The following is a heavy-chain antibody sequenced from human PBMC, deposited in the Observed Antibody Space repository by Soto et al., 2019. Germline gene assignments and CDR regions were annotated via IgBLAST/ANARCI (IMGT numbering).Heavy chain of an antibody. V-gene: IGHV3-30*18. Sequence: GGSLRLSCAASGFPFSSYGMHWVRQAPGKGLEWVAVISYDGSNKYYADSVKGRFTISRDNSKNTLYLQMNSLRAEDTAVYYCAKAPTSQLVMSWGQGTLVTVSS. CDR2: ISYDGSNK. D-gene: IGHD6-13*01. CDR1: GFPFSSYG. CDR3: AKAPTSQLVMS. J-gene: IGHJ4*02.